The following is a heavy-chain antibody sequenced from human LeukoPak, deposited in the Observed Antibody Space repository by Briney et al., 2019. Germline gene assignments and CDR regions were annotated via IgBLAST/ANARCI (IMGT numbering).Heavy chain of an antibody. CDR2: TNPNSGGT. Sequence: GASVKVSCKASGYTFTGYYMHWVRQAPGQGLEWMGRTNPNSGGTNYAQKFQGRVTMTRDTSISTAYMELSRLRSDDTAVYYCARVFKGYYDSSGYSIFDYWGQGTLVTVSS. J-gene: IGHJ4*02. CDR3: ARVFKGYYDSSGYSIFDY. D-gene: IGHD3-22*01. V-gene: IGHV1-2*06. CDR1: GYTFTGYY.